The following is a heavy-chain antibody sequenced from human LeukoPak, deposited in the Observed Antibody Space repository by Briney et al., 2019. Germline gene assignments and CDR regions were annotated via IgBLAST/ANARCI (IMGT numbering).Heavy chain of an antibody. CDR1: GLTFNKYA. J-gene: IGHJ4*02. CDR3: AKDLEAVAGTIVNDY. CDR2: IGASGATT. D-gene: IGHD6-19*01. Sequence: GGSLRLSCAVPGLTFNKYAMNWVRQGPGKGLEWVSGIGASGATTYYADSVKGRFTISRDNSKNTLFLQLKSLRADDTGVYFCAKDLEAVAGTIVNDYWGQGTPVTVSS. V-gene: IGHV3-23*01.